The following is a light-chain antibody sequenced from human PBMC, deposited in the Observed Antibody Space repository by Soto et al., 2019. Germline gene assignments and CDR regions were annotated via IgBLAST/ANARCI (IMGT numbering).Light chain of an antibody. CDR1: QSVSRY. Sequence: EVALTQSPATLSLSPGERATLSCRASQSVSRYLAWYQQKPGQAPRLLIYDASNRATGIPARFSGSGSGTDFTLTISSLEPEDFAVYYCQHRRDWPLAFGPGTKVDIK. CDR2: DAS. V-gene: IGKV3-11*01. CDR3: QHRRDWPLA. J-gene: IGKJ3*01.